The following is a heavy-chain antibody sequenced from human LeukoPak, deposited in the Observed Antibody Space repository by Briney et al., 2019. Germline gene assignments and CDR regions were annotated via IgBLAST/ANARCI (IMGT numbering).Heavy chain of an antibody. CDR2: ISGSGGST. D-gene: IGHD3-16*01. J-gene: IGHJ4*02. CDR1: GFTFSSYA. V-gene: IGHV3-23*01. CDR3: ARDDDYVWGSYKHFFDY. Sequence: GGSLRLSCAASGFTFSSYAMSWVRQAPGKGLEWVSAISGSGGSTYYADSVKGRFTISRDNSKNTLYLQMNSLRAEDTAVYYCARDDDYVWGSYKHFFDYWGQGTLVTVSS.